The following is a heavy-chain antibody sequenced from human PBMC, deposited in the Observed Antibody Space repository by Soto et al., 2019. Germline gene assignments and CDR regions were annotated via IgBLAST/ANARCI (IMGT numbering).Heavy chain of an antibody. CDR2: IYWDDDE. CDR3: THKGGRGAGMDV. J-gene: IGHJ6*02. V-gene: IGHV2-5*02. CDR1: GFSLSNSGVG. D-gene: IGHD2-15*01. Sequence: QITVKESGPTLVKPTQTLTLTCTFSGFSLSNSGVGVAWIRQPPGKALEWLALIYWDDDERYRPSLRSRLTITKDTSKNQVVPTMTNVDPVDTATYFCTHKGGRGAGMDVWGQGTTVTVSS.